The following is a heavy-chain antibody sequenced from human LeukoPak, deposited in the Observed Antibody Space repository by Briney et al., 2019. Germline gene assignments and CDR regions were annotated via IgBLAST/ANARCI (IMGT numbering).Heavy chain of an antibody. CDR3: ARAMRVDRFFDY. D-gene: IGHD5-12*01. CDR2: IYTSGST. Sequence: SETLSLTCTVSGGSFNSGSYYWSWIRQPAGKGLKWVGRIYTSGSTNYNPSLKSRVTISVDTSKNQFSLQLTSVTAADTAVYYCARAMRVDRFFDYWGQGILVTVSS. V-gene: IGHV4-61*02. J-gene: IGHJ4*02. CDR1: GGSFNSGSYY.